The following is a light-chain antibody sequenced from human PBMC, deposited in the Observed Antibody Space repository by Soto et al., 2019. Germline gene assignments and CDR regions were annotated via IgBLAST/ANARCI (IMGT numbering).Light chain of an antibody. V-gene: IGLV1-44*01. CDR1: SSNIGTNA. J-gene: IGLJ2*01. Sequence: QSVLTQPPSASGTPGQRVTISCSGGSSNIGTNAVNWYQQLPGTAPKLLIYNNNQRPSGVPDRFSGSKSGTSASLAISGLQSEDEADYYCAAWDDSLNGDVFGGGTKLTVL. CDR2: NNN. CDR3: AAWDDSLNGDV.